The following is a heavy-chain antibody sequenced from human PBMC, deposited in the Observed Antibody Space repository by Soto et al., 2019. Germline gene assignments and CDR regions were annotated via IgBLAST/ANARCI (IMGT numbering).Heavy chain of an antibody. D-gene: IGHD6-19*01. V-gene: IGHV4-59*01. CDR1: GGSINSYY. CDR2: ISYSGNT. Sequence: QVPLQESGPGLVKPSETLSLTCTVSGGSINSYYWSWIRQPPGKGLEWIGYISYSGNTNYNPSLKSRVAISVDTSKNEFSLKLSSVTAADTAVYYCARDRSGNYFDYWGQGTLVTVSS. J-gene: IGHJ4*02. CDR3: ARDRSGNYFDY.